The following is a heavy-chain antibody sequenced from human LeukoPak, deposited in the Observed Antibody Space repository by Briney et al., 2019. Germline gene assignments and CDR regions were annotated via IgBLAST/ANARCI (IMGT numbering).Heavy chain of an antibody. Sequence: ASVKVSCKASGYTFTGYYMHWVRQAPGQGLEWMGWINPNSGDTNYAQKVQGRVTMTRDTSISTAYMELSRLRSDDTAVYYCARDCSSTSCRFDYWGQGTLVTVSS. CDR2: INPNSGDT. CDR1: GYTFTGYY. D-gene: IGHD2-2*01. CDR3: ARDCSSTSCRFDY. J-gene: IGHJ4*02. V-gene: IGHV1-2*02.